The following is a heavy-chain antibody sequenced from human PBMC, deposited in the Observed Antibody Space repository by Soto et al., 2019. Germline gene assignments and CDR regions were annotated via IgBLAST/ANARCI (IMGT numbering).Heavy chain of an antibody. CDR2: IYYSGST. J-gene: IGHJ3*02. CDR1: GGSISSSSYY. D-gene: IGHD2-15*01. Sequence: QLQLQESGPGLVKPSETLSLTCTVSGGSISSSSYYWGWIRQPPGKGLEWIGSIYYSGSTYYNPSLKSRVTISVDTSKNQFSLKLSSVTAADTAVYYCARPGGDCSGGSCYSLHRAFDIWGQGTMVTVSS. CDR3: ARPGGDCSGGSCYSLHRAFDI. V-gene: IGHV4-39*01.